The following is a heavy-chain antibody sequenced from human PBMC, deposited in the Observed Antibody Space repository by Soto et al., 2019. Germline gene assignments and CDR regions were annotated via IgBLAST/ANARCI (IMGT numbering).Heavy chain of an antibody. V-gene: IGHV4-59*01. CDR3: ARSVAVPGAHIDY. CDR1: GGPISGSY. D-gene: IGHD6-19*01. CDR2: VYYTGST. Sequence: SETLSLTCSVSGGPISGSYWSWIRQSPGKGLEWLGYVYYTGSTNYSPSLRSRVSISVDTSKNEFSLRLSSVTAADTAVYFCARSVAVPGAHIDYWGQGTQVTVSS. J-gene: IGHJ4*02.